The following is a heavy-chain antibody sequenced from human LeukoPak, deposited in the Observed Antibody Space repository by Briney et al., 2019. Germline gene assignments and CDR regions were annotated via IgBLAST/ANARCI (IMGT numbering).Heavy chain of an antibody. CDR1: GGSIRSHY. CDR2: FYYTGST. J-gene: IGHJ4*02. D-gene: IGHD3-3*01. Sequence: SETLSLTCTVSGGSIRSHYWSWIRQPPGKGLEWIAFFYYTGSTKYNPSLKSRVTISVDMPKSQFSLKLSSVTAADTAMYYCATFDSGIGYHDCWGQGTLVTVSS. CDR3: ATFDSGIGYHDC. V-gene: IGHV4-59*11.